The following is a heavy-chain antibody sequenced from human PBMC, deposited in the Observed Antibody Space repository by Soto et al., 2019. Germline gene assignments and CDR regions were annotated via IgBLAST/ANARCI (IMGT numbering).Heavy chain of an antibody. Sequence: GASVKVSCKASGFTFITSTVQWVRQAPGQGLEWMGGIIPIFGTANYAQKFQGRVTITADESTSTAYMELSSLRSEDTAVYYCAGIELHVSDYYYYGMDVWGQGTTVTVSS. CDR3: AGIELHVSDYYYYGMDV. J-gene: IGHJ6*02. D-gene: IGHD2-15*01. CDR1: GFTFITST. CDR2: IIPIFGTA. V-gene: IGHV1-69*13.